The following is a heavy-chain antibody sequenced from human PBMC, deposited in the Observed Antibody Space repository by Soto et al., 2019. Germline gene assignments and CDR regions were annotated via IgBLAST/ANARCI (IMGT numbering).Heavy chain of an antibody. CDR3: ARLCNTALLRYYYYGMDV. V-gene: IGHV4-34*01. D-gene: IGHD5-18*01. Sequence: SETLFLTCAVYGGSFSGYYWSWIRQPPGKGLEWIGEINHSGSTNYNPSLKSRVTISVDTSKNQFSLKLSSVTAADTAVYYCARLCNTALLRYYYYGMDVWGQGTTVTVSS. CDR2: INHSGST. CDR1: GGSFSGYY. J-gene: IGHJ6*02.